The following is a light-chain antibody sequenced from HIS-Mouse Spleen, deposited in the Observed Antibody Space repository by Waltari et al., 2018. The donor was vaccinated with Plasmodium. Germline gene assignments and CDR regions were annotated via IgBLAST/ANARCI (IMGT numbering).Light chain of an antibody. Sequence: QSALTQPRSVSGSPGQSVTISCTGTSSDVGGYKYVPWYQQHPGNAPKLMIYYVSKRPSGVPDRFSGSKSGNTASLTISGLQAEDEADYYCCSYAGSYTYVFGTGTKVTVL. CDR1: SSDVGGYKY. V-gene: IGLV2-11*01. CDR3: CSYAGSYTYV. CDR2: YVS. J-gene: IGLJ1*01.